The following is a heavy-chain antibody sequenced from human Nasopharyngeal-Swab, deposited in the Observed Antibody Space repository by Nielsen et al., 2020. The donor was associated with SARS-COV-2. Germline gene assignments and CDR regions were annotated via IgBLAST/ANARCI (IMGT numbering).Heavy chain of an antibody. V-gene: IGHV5-51*01. CDR3: ATAYNGNYYWDY. Sequence: GESLKISCKGSGYSFSTYWIAWVRQMPGKGLEWMGIIYPGDSETKYSPSFEGQVTISADKSISTAYLQWSSLKASDTAMYYCATAYNGNYYWDYWGQGTLVTVSS. D-gene: IGHD1-7*01. J-gene: IGHJ4*02. CDR1: GYSFSTYW. CDR2: IYPGDSET.